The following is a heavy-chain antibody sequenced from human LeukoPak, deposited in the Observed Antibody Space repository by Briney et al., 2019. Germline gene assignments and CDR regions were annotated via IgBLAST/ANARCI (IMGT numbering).Heavy chain of an antibody. CDR2: ISTSSSYI. CDR3: AKALSGSGSYYNYYFDY. J-gene: IGHJ4*02. D-gene: IGHD3-10*01. Sequence: GGSLRLSCEASGFIFSRYSMNWVRQAPGKGLEWVSSISTSSSYIYYADSVKGRFTISRDNAKNSLYLQMNSLRAEDTAVYYCAKALSGSGSYYNYYFDYWGQGTLVTVSS. CDR1: GFIFSRYS. V-gene: IGHV3-21*06.